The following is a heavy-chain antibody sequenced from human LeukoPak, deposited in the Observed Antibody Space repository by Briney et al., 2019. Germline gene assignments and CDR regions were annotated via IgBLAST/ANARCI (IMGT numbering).Heavy chain of an antibody. D-gene: IGHD3-10*01. CDR1: GFTFSSYS. CDR2: ISSSRNYI. CDR3: AKQLPYGSGSRGPDY. Sequence: GGSLRLSCAASGFTFSSYSMNWVRQAPGKGLEWVSSISSSRNYIYYADSVKGRFTISRDNAKNSLYLQMNSLRAEDTAVYYCAKQLPYGSGSRGPDYWGQGTLVTVSS. J-gene: IGHJ4*02. V-gene: IGHV3-21*04.